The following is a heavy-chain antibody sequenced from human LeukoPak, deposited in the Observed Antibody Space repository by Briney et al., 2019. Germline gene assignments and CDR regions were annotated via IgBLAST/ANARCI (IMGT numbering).Heavy chain of an antibody. J-gene: IGHJ6*03. Sequence: SETLSLTCTGSGGSISGDYWSCIRQPAGKGLEWIGRINTSGNSNYNPSLKSRVTMSVDTSKNQFSLKLSSVTAADTAVYYCARGWGYMDVWGKGTTVTVSS. D-gene: IGHD1-26*01. CDR3: ARGWGYMDV. V-gene: IGHV4-4*07. CDR1: GGSISGDY. CDR2: INTSGNS.